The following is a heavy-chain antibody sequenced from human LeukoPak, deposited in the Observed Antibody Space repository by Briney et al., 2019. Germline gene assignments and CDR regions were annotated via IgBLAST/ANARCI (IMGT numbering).Heavy chain of an antibody. J-gene: IGHJ6*04. CDR2: ISAYNGNT. CDR1: GYTFTSYG. V-gene: IGHV1-18*04. D-gene: IGHD2-2*01. Sequence: GASVKVSCKASGYTFTSYGISWVRQAPGQGLEWMGWISAYNGNTNYAQKLQGRVTMTTDTSTSTAYMELRSLRSDDTAVYYCARSEVVVVPAAHYYYYGMDVWDKGTTVTVSS. CDR3: ARSEVVVVPAAHYYYYGMDV.